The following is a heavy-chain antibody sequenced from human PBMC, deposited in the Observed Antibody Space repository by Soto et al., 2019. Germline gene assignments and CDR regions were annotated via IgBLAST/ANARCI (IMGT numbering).Heavy chain of an antibody. J-gene: IGHJ6*02. CDR3: ARGTLPYYDFWSGYSDYYYGMDV. Sequence: PSETLSLTCTVSGGSISSYYWGWIRQPPGKGLEWIGYIYYSGSTNYNPSLKSRVTISVDTSKNQFSLKLSSVTAADTAVYYCARGTLPYYDFWSGYSDYYYGMDVWGQGTTVTVSS. CDR1: GGSISSYY. D-gene: IGHD3-3*01. V-gene: IGHV4-59*01. CDR2: IYYSGST.